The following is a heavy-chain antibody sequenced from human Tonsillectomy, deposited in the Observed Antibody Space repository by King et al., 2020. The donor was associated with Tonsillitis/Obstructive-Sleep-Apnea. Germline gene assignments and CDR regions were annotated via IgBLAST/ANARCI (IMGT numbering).Heavy chain of an antibody. J-gene: IGHJ6*03. CDR1: GYTFTSYW. CDR3: ARLGGAPGGLSYYYYAHMDV. D-gene: IGHD3-10*01. CDR2: IYPGDSDT. V-gene: IGHV5-51*01. Sequence: QLVQSGAEVKKPGESLQISCKGSGYTFTSYWIGWVRQMPGKGLEWMGIIYPGDSDTKYSPSFQGQVTISADKSISTAYLQWSSLKASDTAMYCCARLGGAPGGLSYYYYAHMDVWGQGTTVTVSS.